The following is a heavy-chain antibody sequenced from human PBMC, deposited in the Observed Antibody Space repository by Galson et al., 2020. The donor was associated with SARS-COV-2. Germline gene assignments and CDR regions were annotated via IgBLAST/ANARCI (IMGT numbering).Heavy chain of an antibody. CDR3: ARGDPNSGSGTVDY. J-gene: IGHJ4*02. Sequence: SETLSLTCAVYGESFRGYYWTWIRQTPERGLEWIGEINHSGSTKYNPSLKSRVTISVDTSKNQFSLKLNSVTDADTAVYYCARGDPNSGSGTVDYWGQGTLVTVSS. D-gene: IGHD3-10*01. CDR1: GESFRGYY. CDR2: INHSGST. V-gene: IGHV4-34*01.